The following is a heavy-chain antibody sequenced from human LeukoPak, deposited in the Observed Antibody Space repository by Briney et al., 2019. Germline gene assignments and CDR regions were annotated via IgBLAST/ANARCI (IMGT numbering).Heavy chain of an antibody. CDR1: GYTFTSYG. V-gene: IGHV1-2*02. D-gene: IGHD6-19*01. CDR2: INPNSGGT. CDR3: ARDPKYSSGWG. J-gene: IGHJ4*02. Sequence: ASVKVSCKASGYTFTSYGISWVRQAPGQGLEWMGWINPNSGGTNYAQKFQGRVTMTRDTSISTAYMELSRLRSDDTAVYYCARDPKYSSGWGWGQGTLVTVSS.